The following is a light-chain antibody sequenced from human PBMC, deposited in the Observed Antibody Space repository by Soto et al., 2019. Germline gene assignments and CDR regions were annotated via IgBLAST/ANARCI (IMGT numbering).Light chain of an antibody. CDR1: QSVSSSY. J-gene: IGKJ4*01. CDR3: QQYDSSPQLT. CDR2: GAS. V-gene: IGKV3-20*01. Sequence: EIVLTQSPGTLSLSPGERATLSCRASQSVSSSYLAWYQQKPGQAPRLLIYGASSRATGIPDRFSGSGSGTHFTLTISRLEPEDFAVYYCQQYDSSPQLTFGGGTKVEIK.